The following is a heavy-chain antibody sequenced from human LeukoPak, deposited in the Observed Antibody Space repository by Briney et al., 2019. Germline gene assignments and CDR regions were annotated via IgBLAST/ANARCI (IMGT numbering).Heavy chain of an antibody. Sequence: GGSLRLSCAASGFTFSSYSMNWVRQAPGKGLEWVSSVSGSGGRTFYADSVRGRFTISRDNFENTLYLQVSSLRAEDTAVYYCATGMDNYDASGYYSYFQHWGQGTLVTASS. D-gene: IGHD3-22*01. CDR3: ATGMDNYDASGYYSYFQH. CDR1: GFTFSSYS. CDR2: VSGSGGRT. V-gene: IGHV3-23*01. J-gene: IGHJ1*01.